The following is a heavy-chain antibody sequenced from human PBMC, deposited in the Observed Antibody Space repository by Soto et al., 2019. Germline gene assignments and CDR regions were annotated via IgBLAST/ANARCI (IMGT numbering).Heavy chain of an antibody. CDR2: IRSKTDGRTT. J-gene: IGHJ3*02. Sequence: EVQLVESGGGLVEPGGSLRLSCAASGITFSNAWMNWFRTAPGKGLEYIGRIRSKTDGRTTEYAAPVEGRFTVSRDDSKNTLYLQMSGLKPEDTAVYYCTTTRHGTNVFENWGQGTLVTVSS. D-gene: IGHD6-13*01. CDR3: TTTRHGTNVFEN. CDR1: GITFSNAW. V-gene: IGHV3-15*01.